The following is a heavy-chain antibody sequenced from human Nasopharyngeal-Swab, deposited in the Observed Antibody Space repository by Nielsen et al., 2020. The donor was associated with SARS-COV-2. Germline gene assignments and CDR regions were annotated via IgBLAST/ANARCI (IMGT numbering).Heavy chain of an antibody. CDR1: GYSFTDYW. V-gene: IGHV5-51*01. CDR3: AIGAAVGTLFHGMDV. D-gene: IGHD1-26*01. J-gene: IGHJ6*02. CDR2: IFPGDSDT. Sequence: GESLKISCATSGYSFTDYWIAWVRPAPWKGLESMGTIFPGDSDTRYSPSFEGRVTISVDQSITTAYLHWTSLKASDTAKYYCAIGAAVGTLFHGMDVWGQGTMVTVSS.